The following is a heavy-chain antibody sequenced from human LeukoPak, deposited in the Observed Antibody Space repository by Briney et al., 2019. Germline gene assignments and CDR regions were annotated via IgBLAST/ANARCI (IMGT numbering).Heavy chain of an antibody. CDR1: GGSISSGDYY. J-gene: IGHJ4*02. CDR2: IYYSGST. CDR3: ARLAYTYYYDSSGYYYVPQKFDY. D-gene: IGHD3-22*01. Sequence: SETLSLTCTVSGGSISSGDYYWSWIRQPPGKGLEWIGYIYYSGSTYYNPSLKSRVTISVDTSKNQFSLKLSSVTAADTAVYYCARLAYTYYYDSSGYYYVPQKFDYWGQGTLVTVSS. V-gene: IGHV4-30-4*01.